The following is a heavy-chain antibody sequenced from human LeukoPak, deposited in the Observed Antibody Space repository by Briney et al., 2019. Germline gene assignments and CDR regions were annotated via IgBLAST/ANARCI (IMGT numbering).Heavy chain of an antibody. D-gene: IGHD6-19*01. V-gene: IGHV3-23*01. CDR1: GFTFSSCA. CDR3: AKDYLRAEYSSGWYDY. CDR2: ISGSGGST. Sequence: GGSLRLSCAASGFTFSSCAKSWVRQAPGKGLEWVSAISGSGGSTYYADSVKGRFTISRDNSKNTLYLQMNSLRAEDTAVYYCAKDYLRAEYSSGWYDYWGQGTLVTVSS. J-gene: IGHJ4*02.